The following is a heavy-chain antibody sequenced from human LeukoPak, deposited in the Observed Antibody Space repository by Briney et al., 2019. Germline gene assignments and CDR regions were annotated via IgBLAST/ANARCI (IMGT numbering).Heavy chain of an antibody. CDR1: GFTFSSYA. D-gene: IGHD3-10*02. Sequence: GGSLRLSCAASGFTFSSYAMHWVRQAPGKGLEWVSYISSGGNSISYADSVKGRFTISRDNAKNSLYLQMNSLRAEDTAVYYCAELGITMIGGVWGKGTTVTISS. V-gene: IGHV3-48*03. CDR2: ISSGGNSI. CDR3: AELGITMIGGV. J-gene: IGHJ6*04.